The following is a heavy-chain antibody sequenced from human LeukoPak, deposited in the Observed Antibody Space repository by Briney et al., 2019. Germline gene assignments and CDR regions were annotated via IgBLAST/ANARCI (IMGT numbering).Heavy chain of an antibody. J-gene: IGHJ4*02. D-gene: IGHD4-11*01. V-gene: IGHV4-34*01. Sequence: SETLSLTCAVYGGSFSGYYWSWIRQPPGKGLEWIGEIDHSGSTNYNPSLKSRVTISVDTSKNQFSLKLSSVTAADTAVYYCAGKVYSVDYWGQRTLVTVSS. CDR2: IDHSGST. CDR3: AGKVYSVDY. CDR1: GGSFSGYY.